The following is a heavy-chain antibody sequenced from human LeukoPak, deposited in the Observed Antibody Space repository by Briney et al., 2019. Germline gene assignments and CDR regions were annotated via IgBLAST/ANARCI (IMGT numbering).Heavy chain of an antibody. D-gene: IGHD6-19*01. CDR2: INASGGNT. J-gene: IGHJ5*02. CDR3: AKPISGGLAVTGDWFHP. V-gene: IGHV3-23*01. CDR1: GFAFSFYA. Sequence: GGSLRLSCAASGFAFSFYAMSWVRQAPGEEPEWVSTINASGGNTYFAGSVKGRFTISRDNSKNTVYLQLNSLRAEDTAVYYCAKPISGGLAVTGDWFHPWGQGTLVTVSS.